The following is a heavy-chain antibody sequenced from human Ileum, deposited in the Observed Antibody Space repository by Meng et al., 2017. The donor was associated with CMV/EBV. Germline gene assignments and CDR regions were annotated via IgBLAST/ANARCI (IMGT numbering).Heavy chain of an antibody. V-gene: IGHV1-69*10. J-gene: IGHJ4*02. CDR2: IIPILDRP. D-gene: IGHD4-23*01. Sequence: SVKVSCKASGGTFNSYGISWVRQAPGQGLEWMGGIIPILDRPNYAQKFQGRVTITADKSTNTAYMELTSLRSEDTAVYYCARDPTVVTAGCFDYWGQGTLVTVSS. CDR1: GGTFNSYG. CDR3: ARDPTVVTAGCFDY.